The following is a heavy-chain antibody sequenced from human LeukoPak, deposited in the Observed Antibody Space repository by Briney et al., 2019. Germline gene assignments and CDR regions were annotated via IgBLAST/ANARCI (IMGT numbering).Heavy chain of an antibody. V-gene: IGHV3-21*04. D-gene: IGHD7-27*01. J-gene: IGHJ4*02. Sequence: GGSLRLSCAASGFTFSSYSMNWVRQAPGKGLEWVSSISSSSSYIYYADSVKGRFTISRDNSKNSLYLQMNSLRAEDTALYYCAKDMSTGWRAPDYWGQGTLVTVSS. CDR2: ISSSSSYI. CDR1: GFTFSSYS. CDR3: AKDMSTGWRAPDY.